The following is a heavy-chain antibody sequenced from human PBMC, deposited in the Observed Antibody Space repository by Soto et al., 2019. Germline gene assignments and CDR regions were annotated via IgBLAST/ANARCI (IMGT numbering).Heavy chain of an antibody. J-gene: IGHJ6*02. D-gene: IGHD3-16*01. V-gene: IGHV1-3*01. CDR1: GYTFTSYA. Sequence: ASVKVSCKASGYTFTSYAMLWVRQAPGQRLEWMGWINAGNGNTKYSQKFQGRVTITRDTSTSTAYMELSSLRSEDTAVYYCARLRGSSQAGYFGMDVWAQGTTVTVSS. CDR2: INAGNGNT. CDR3: ARLRGSSQAGYFGMDV.